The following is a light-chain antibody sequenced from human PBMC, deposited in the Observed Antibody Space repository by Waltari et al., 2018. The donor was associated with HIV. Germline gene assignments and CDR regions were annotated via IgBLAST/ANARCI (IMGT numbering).Light chain of an antibody. CDR1: RSNIGAGYD. CDR2: ANN. V-gene: IGLV1-40*01. J-gene: IGLJ2*01. Sequence: QSVLTQPPSVSGAPGQRVTISCTGSRSNIGAGYDVHWYQQLPGTAPKLLIYANNNPASGVPDRFSGSKFGPSASLAITGLQAEDEANYYCQSYDSGLSGSVFGGGTKLTVL. CDR3: QSYDSGLSGSV.